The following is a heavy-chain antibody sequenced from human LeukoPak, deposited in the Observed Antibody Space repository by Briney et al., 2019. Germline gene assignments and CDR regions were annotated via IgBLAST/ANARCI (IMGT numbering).Heavy chain of an antibody. CDR1: GFTFSSYA. CDR2: ISYDGSNK. Sequence: GGSLRLSCAASGFTFSSYAMHWVRQAPGKGLEWVAVISYDGSNKYYADSVKGRFTISRDNSKNTLYLQMNSLRAEDTAVYYCARVDSGSYRGAYYFDYWGQGILVTVSS. V-gene: IGHV3-30-3*01. CDR3: ARVDSGSYRGAYYFDY. D-gene: IGHD1-26*01. J-gene: IGHJ4*02.